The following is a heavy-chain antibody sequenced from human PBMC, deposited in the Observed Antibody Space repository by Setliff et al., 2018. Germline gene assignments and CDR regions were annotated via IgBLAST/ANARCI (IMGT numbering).Heavy chain of an antibody. CDR2: IKSKTDGGTT. Sequence: PGGSLRLSCAASGFTFSNAWMSWVRQAPGKGLKWVGRIKSKTDGGTTDYAAPVKGRFTIPRDDSKSIAYLQMNSLKTEDTAVYYCTREGGRRYSSGWYVFDYWGQGTLVTVSS. V-gene: IGHV3-15*01. CDR3: TREGGRRYSSGWYVFDY. D-gene: IGHD6-19*01. CDR1: GFTFSNAW. J-gene: IGHJ4*02.